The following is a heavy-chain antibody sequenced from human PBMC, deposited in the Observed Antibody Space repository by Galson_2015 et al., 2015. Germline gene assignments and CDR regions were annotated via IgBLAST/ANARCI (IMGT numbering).Heavy chain of an antibody. CDR1: GFTFSAYW. CDR2: VNPDGRTT. CDR3: ARDLGYCINGVCSL. V-gene: IGHV3-74*01. D-gene: IGHD2-8*01. Sequence: SLRLSCAASGFTFSAYWMNWVRQAPGKGLVWVSRVNPDGRTTTYADSVRGRFTISRDNAKRMFHLQMDNLRAEDTAVYYCARDLGYCINGVCSLWGQGTLVTVSS. J-gene: IGHJ4*02.